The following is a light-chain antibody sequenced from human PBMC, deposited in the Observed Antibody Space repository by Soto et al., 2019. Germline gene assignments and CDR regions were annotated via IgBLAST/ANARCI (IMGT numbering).Light chain of an antibody. V-gene: IGKV3-20*01. CDR3: HKYGSSPHT. J-gene: IGKJ2*01. CDR2: AAS. CDR1: QSVNSKY. Sequence: EIVLTQSPGALSLSPGDRATLSCRTSQSVNSKYLAWDQQRPGQAPRLLIYAASSMAAGIPDRFSGSGSGTDFTPTIISLEPDDSGMFYCHKYGSSPHTFGQGTKLEIK.